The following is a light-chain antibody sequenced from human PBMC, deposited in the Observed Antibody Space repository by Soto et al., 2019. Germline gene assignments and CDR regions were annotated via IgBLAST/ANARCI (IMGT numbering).Light chain of an antibody. CDR3: AAWDDSLNGPWV. J-gene: IGLJ3*02. CDR1: SSNIGSNT. Sequence: QSVLTQPPSASGTPGQRVTISCSGRSSNIGSNTVNWYQQLPGTAPKLLIYSNNQRPSGVPDRFSGSKSGTSASLAISGLQSEDEADYYCAAWDDSLNGPWVFGGGTQLTVL. V-gene: IGLV1-44*01. CDR2: SNN.